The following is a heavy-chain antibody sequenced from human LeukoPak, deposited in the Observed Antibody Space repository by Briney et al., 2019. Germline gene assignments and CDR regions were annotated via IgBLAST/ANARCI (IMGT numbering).Heavy chain of an antibody. CDR1: GFTFSSYS. V-gene: IGHV3-21*01. J-gene: IGHJ5*02. Sequence: PGGSLRLSCAASGFTFSSYSMNWVRQAPGKGLEWVSPISSSSSYIYYADSVKGRFTISRDNAKNSLYLQMNSLRAEDTAVYYCARRHQPRFDPWGQGTLVTVSS. CDR3: ARRHQPRFDP. CDR2: ISSSSSYI. D-gene: IGHD2-2*01.